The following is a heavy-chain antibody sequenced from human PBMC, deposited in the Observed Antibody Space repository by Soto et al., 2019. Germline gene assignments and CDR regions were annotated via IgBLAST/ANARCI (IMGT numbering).Heavy chain of an antibody. V-gene: IGHV3-30*18. CDR2: ISYDGSNK. Sequence: QVQLVESGGGVVQPGRSLRLSCAASGFTFSSYGMHWVRQAPGKGLEWVAVISYDGSNKYYADSVKGRFTISRDNSKNTLYLQMNRLRAEDTAVYYCAKDRIAARLNYYYGMDVWGQGTTVTVSS. J-gene: IGHJ6*02. CDR1: GFTFSSYG. CDR3: AKDRIAARLNYYYGMDV. D-gene: IGHD6-6*01.